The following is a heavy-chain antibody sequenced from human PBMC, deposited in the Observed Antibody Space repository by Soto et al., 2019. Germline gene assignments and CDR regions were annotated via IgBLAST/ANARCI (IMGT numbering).Heavy chain of an antibody. CDR1: GFTFNDHA. Sequence: GGSLRLSCAASGFTFNDHAMHWVRQAPGKGLEWVSSISWDSGIREYADSVKGPFTISRDNAKNSLYLEMNSLRADNTALYYCAKDYNNYWSGYYAHWGQGTPVTVSS. J-gene: IGHJ4*02. V-gene: IGHV3-9*01. CDR2: ISWDSGIR. D-gene: IGHD3-3*01. CDR3: AKDYNNYWSGYYAH.